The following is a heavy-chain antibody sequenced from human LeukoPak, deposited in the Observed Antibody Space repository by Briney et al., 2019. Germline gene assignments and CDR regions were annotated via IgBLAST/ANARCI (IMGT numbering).Heavy chain of an antibody. D-gene: IGHD5-24*01. CDR3: ARERSRDGYNLFDY. J-gene: IGHJ4*02. Sequence: SQTLSLTCALSGDSVSSNSAAWNWIRQSPSRGLEWLGRTYYRSKWYNDYAVSVKSRITINPDTSKNQFSLQLNSVTPEDTALYYCARERSRDGYNLFDYWGQGILVTVSS. V-gene: IGHV6-1*01. CDR2: TYYRSKWYN. CDR1: GDSVSSNSAA.